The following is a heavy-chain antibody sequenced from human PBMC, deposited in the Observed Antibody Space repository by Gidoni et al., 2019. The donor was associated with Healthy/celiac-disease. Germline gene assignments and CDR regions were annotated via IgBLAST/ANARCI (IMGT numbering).Heavy chain of an antibody. CDR1: GYSFTSYW. CDR2: IYPGDSDT. CDR3: ARLKDSSGWNGLYYYGMDV. Sequence: GAEVKKPGESLQISCKGSGYSFTSYWIGWVRQMPGTGLEWMGIIYPGDSDTRYSPSFQGQVTISADKSISTAYLQWSSLKASDTAMYYCARLKDSSGWNGLYYYGMDVWGQGTTVTVSS. D-gene: IGHD6-19*01. V-gene: IGHV5-51*01. J-gene: IGHJ6*02.